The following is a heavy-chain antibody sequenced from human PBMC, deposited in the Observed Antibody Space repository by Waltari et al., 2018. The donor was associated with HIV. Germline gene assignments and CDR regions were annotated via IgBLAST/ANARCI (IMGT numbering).Heavy chain of an antibody. J-gene: IGHJ3*02. Sequence: QLQLQESGPGLVKPSETLSLTCTVSGGSISSSSYYWGWIRQPPGKGLEWIGSIYYSGGTYYNPSLKSRVTISVDTSKNQFSLKLSSVTAADTAVYYCARLFQETDAFDIWGQGTMVTVSS. CDR1: GGSISSSSYY. CDR2: IYYSGGT. V-gene: IGHV4-39*01. CDR3: ARLFQETDAFDI.